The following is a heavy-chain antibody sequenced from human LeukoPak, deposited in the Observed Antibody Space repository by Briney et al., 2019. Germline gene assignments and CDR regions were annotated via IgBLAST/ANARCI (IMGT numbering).Heavy chain of an antibody. CDR2: IYYSGST. Sequence: PSETLSLTCTVSGGSISSSSYYWGWIRQPPGKGLEWIGSIYYSGSTYYNLSLKSRVTISVDTSKNQFSLKLSSVTAADTAVYYCASLRYCSGGSCRYPFYWYFDLWGRGTLVTVSS. CDR1: GGSISSSSYY. CDR3: ASLRYCSGGSCRYPFYWYFDL. J-gene: IGHJ2*01. D-gene: IGHD2-15*01. V-gene: IGHV4-39*01.